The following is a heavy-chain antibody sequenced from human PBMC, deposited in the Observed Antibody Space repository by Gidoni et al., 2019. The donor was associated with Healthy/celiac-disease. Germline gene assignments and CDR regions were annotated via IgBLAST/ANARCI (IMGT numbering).Heavy chain of an antibody. CDR2: ICSNDEK. D-gene: IGHD1-20*01. Sequence: QVTLKESGPVLVKPTETLTLTCTVSGFSLSTARMGVSWIRQPPGKALEWLAHICSNDEKSYSTSLKSRLTISKDTSKSQVVLTMTNRDPVDTATYYCARIRQEGRYLVLIHWGQGTLVTVSS. CDR1: GFSLSTARMG. J-gene: IGHJ4*02. V-gene: IGHV2-26*01. CDR3: ARIRQEGRYLVLIH.